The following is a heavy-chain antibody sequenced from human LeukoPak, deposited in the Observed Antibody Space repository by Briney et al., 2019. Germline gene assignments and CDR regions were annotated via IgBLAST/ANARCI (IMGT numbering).Heavy chain of an antibody. CDR3: ARPRRGYSYGYNYYYYMDV. Sequence: PSETLSLTCTVPGGSISSYYWSWIRQPAGKGLEWIGRIYTSGSTNYNPSLKSRVTMSVDTSKNQFSLKLSSVTAADTAVYYCARPRRGYSYGYNYYYYMDVWGKGTTVTVSS. D-gene: IGHD5-18*01. V-gene: IGHV4-4*07. CDR2: IYTSGST. J-gene: IGHJ6*03. CDR1: GGSISSYY.